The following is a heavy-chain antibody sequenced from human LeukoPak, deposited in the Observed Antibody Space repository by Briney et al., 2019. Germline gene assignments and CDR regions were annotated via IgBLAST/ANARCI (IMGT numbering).Heavy chain of an antibody. V-gene: IGHV1-8*03. J-gene: IGHJ6*03. CDR2: MNPNSGNT. CDR3: ARRAVAYYYYYYMDV. Sequence: GASVKVSCKASNYTFSNYGINWVRQATGQGLEWMGWMNPNSGNTGYAQKFQGRVTITRNTSISTAYMDLSSLRSDDTAVYYCARRAVAYYYYYYMDVWGKGTTVTVSS. D-gene: IGHD6-19*01. CDR1: NYTFSNYG.